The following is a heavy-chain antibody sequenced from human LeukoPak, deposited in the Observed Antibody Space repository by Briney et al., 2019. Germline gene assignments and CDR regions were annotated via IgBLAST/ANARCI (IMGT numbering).Heavy chain of an antibody. J-gene: IGHJ3*02. D-gene: IGHD2-2*01. CDR2: IYHSGST. Sequence: SETLSLTCSVSGYSISSDYYWGWIRQPPGKGLEWIGSIYHSGSTYYNPSLKSRVTISVDTPKNQFSLKLSSVTAADTAVYYCAKSLVVDIWGQGTMVTVSS. CDR1: GYSISSDYY. CDR3: AKSLVVDI. V-gene: IGHV4-38-2*01.